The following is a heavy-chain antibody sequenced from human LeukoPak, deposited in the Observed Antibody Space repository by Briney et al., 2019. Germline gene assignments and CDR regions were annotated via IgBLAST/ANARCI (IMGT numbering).Heavy chain of an antibody. CDR1: GFTFSSYG. J-gene: IGHJ6*04. V-gene: IGHV3-30*18. Sequence: GRSLRLSCAASGFTFSSYGMHWVRQAPGKGLEWVAVISYDGSNKYYADSVKGRFTISRDNSKNTLYLQMNSLRAEDTAVYYCAKVLVSSSWYYYYGRDVGGKGTTVTVSS. CDR2: ISYDGSNK. CDR3: AKVLVSSSWYYYYGRDV. D-gene: IGHD6-13*01.